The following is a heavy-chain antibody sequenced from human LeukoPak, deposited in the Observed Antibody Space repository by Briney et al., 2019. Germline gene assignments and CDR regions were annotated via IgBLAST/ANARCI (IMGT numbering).Heavy chain of an antibody. Sequence: GGSLRLSCAASGFXFSYYSISWVRQAPGKGQEWVSSISNRSTYIYYADSLKGRFTISRDNAKNSLYLQVNSLRAEDTAVYYCARPLVGFGALRYGMDVWGQGTTVTVSS. J-gene: IGHJ6*02. D-gene: IGHD3-10*01. V-gene: IGHV3-21*01. CDR1: GFXFSYYS. CDR3: ARPLVGFGALRYGMDV. CDR2: ISNRSTYI.